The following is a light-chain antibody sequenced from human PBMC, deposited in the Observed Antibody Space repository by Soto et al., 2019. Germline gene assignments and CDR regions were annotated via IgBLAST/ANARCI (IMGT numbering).Light chain of an antibody. V-gene: IGKV1-39*01. J-gene: IGKJ1*01. CDR3: QQSYSTPWT. Sequence: DFEMTQSPSSLSAFVGDRVTMTCRASQSIGTFLSWYQQKSGRAPKLLIYAASSLQIGVPSRFSGSGSGTDFTLTISSLQPEDFATYYCQQSYSTPWTFGQGTKVDIK. CDR1: QSIGTF. CDR2: AAS.